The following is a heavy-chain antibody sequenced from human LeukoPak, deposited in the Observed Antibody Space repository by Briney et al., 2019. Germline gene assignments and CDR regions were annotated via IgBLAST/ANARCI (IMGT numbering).Heavy chain of an antibody. D-gene: IGHD3-22*01. CDR3: ARYYYDTSDYYALYSYYYYIDV. J-gene: IGHJ6*03. Sequence: GGSLRLSCAASGFTFSSYRMNWVRQAPGKGLEWVSSISSNIIYYVDSVKGRFTISRDKTKNSLYLQMNSLRAEDTAVYYCARYYYDTSDYYALYSYYYYIDVWGKGTTVTVSS. CDR2: ISSNII. V-gene: IGHV3-21*01. CDR1: GFTFSSYR.